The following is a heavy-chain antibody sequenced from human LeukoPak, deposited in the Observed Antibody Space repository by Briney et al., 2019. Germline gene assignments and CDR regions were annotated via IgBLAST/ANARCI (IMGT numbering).Heavy chain of an antibody. Sequence: GGSLRLSCAASGFTFDDCAMHWVRQAPGKGLEWVSLISGDGGGTYYADSVKGRFTISRDNSKNSLYLQMNSLRTEGTALYYCAKARVGSKWDSVDYWGQGILVTVSS. D-gene: IGHD1-26*01. CDR3: AKARVGSKWDSVDY. J-gene: IGHJ4*02. V-gene: IGHV3-43*02. CDR1: GFTFDDCA. CDR2: ISGDGGGT.